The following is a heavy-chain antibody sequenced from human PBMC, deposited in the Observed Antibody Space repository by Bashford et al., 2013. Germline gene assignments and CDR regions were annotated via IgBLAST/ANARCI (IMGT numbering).Heavy chain of an antibody. CDR3: AREVGRQSFDA. D-gene: IGHD2-15*01. Sequence: SETLSLTCTVSGGSTSTSSYYWGWIRQSPGKGLEWIGSIFYTGNTYYSPSFKSRVTISVDTSKNQFSLTLNSVTAADTAVYYCAREVGRQSFDAWGQGTLVTVSS. CDR2: IFYTGNT. J-gene: IGHJ4*02. V-gene: IGHV4-39*02. CDR1: GGSTSTSSYY.